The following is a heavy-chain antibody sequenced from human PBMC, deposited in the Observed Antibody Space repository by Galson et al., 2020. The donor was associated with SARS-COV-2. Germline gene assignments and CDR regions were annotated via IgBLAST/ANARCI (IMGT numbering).Heavy chain of an antibody. Sequence: SETLSLTCPVSGVSISSGSYFWSWIRQPAGKALEYIGRFYATGTTNYNPSLKSRVTISVDTSKNQFALELNSVTAADSAAYYCATGSRMYCYDLGMAVWGQGTTVTVAS. CDR2: FYATGTT. J-gene: IGHJ6*02. V-gene: IGHV4-61*02. CDR3: ATGSRMYCYDLGMAV. CDR1: GVSISSGSYF. D-gene: IGHD2-15*01.